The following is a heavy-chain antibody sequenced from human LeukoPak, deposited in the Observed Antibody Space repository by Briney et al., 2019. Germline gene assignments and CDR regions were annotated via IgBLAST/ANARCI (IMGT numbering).Heavy chain of an antibody. CDR2: INPSGGGT. CDR3: ARELGPYSGYTFDH. D-gene: IGHD5-12*01. Sequence: SAKASCKASGYTFTSYYIHWVRQAPGQGLEWMGIINPSGGGTIYTQKFQGRVTMTRDTSTSTVYMELSTLRSEDTAVHYCARELGPYSGYTFDHWGQGTLVTVYS. J-gene: IGHJ4*02. CDR1: GYTFTSYY. V-gene: IGHV1-46*01.